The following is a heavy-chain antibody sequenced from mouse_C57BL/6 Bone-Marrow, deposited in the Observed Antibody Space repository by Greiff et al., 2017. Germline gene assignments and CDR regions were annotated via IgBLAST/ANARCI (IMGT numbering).Heavy chain of an antibody. CDR3: ARDYGSSCYAMDY. V-gene: IGHV3-6*01. CDR2: ISYDGSN. Sequence: DVQLQESGPGLVKPSQSLSLTCSVTGYSITSGYYWNWIRQFPGNKLEWMGYISYDGSNNYNPSLKNRISITRDTSKNQFFLKLNSVTTEDTATYYCARDYGSSCYAMDYWGQGTSVTVSS. CDR1: GYSITSGYY. J-gene: IGHJ4*01. D-gene: IGHD1-1*01.